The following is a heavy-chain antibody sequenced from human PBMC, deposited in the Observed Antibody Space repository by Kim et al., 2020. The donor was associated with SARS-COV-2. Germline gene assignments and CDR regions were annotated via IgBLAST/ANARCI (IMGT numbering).Heavy chain of an antibody. J-gene: IGHJ6*02. V-gene: IGHV4-34*01. CDR2: INHSGST. D-gene: IGHD3-10*01. Sequence: SETLSLTCAVYGGSFSGYYWSWIRQPPGKGLEWIGEINHSGSTNYNPSLKSRVTISVDTSKNQFSLKLSSVTAADAAIYYCARDLAYGSGKYYYYGMDVWGQGTPVTVSS. CDR3: ARDLAYGSGKYYYYGMDV. CDR1: GGSFSGYY.